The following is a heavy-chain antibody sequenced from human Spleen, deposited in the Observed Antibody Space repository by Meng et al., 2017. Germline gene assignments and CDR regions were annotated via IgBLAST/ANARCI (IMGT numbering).Heavy chain of an antibody. CDR1: GYNFPDYW. V-gene: IGHV1-2*06. Sequence: ASVKVSCKPSGYNFPDYWLHWVRRAPGQGLEWMGRIDPKSGDTHYAQRFQGRVTMTGDTSISTAYMELSSLSSDDTAVYFCARVIRGYSGYEFDSWGQGTLVTVSS. CDR3: ARVIRGYSGYEFDS. J-gene: IGHJ4*02. D-gene: IGHD5-12*01. CDR2: IDPKSGDT.